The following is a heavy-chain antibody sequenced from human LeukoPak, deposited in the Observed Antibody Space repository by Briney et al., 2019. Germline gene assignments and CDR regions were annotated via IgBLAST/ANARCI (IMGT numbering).Heavy chain of an antibody. CDR1: GFTFSSYG. CDR3: ARDCTNGVCSLAAFDI. V-gene: IGHV3-30*19. CDR2: ISYDGSNK. J-gene: IGHJ3*02. D-gene: IGHD2-8*01. Sequence: GGSLRLSCAASGFTFSSYGMHWVRQAPGKGLEWVAVISYDGSNKYYADSVKGRFTISRDNSKNTLYLQMNSLRAEDTAVYYCARDCTNGVCSLAAFDIWGQGTMVTVSS.